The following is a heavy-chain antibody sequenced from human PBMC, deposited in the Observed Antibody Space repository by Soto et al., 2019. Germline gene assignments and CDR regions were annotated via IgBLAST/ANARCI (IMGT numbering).Heavy chain of an antibody. CDR1: GFTFSSYA. D-gene: IGHD5-18*01. V-gene: IGHV3-23*01. CDR2: ISGTGAMT. Sequence: GGSLRLSCAASGFTFSSYAMSWVRQGPGKGLEWVSTISGTGAMTYYADSVQGRFTISRGNSKNTLYLQMDSLRAEDTAGDYCAKEEGYRHGSTTLDYWGAGTLGTVSS. J-gene: IGHJ4*01. CDR3: AKEEGYRHGSTTLDY.